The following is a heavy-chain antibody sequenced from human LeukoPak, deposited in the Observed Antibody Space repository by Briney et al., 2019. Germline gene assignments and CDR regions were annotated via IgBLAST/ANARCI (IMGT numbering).Heavy chain of an antibody. V-gene: IGHV4-38-2*01. CDR1: GYSISSGYY. D-gene: IGHD5-12*01. Sequence: PSETLSLTCAVSGYSISSGYYWGWIRQPPGKGLEWIGSIYHSGSTYYNPSLKSRVTISVDTSKNQFSLKLSSVTAADTAVYYCGRLGVDIVSVDYWGQGTLVTVSS. J-gene: IGHJ4*02. CDR3: GRLGVDIVSVDY. CDR2: IYHSGST.